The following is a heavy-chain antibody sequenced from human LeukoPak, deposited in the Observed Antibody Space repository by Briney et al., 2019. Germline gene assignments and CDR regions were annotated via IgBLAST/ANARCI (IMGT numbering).Heavy chain of an antibody. CDR2: INHSGST. CDR3: ARGPRKAYCGGDCYSRGYGYRGDFDY. Sequence: GSLRLSCAASGFTFSSYWMSWVRQPPGKGLEWIGEINHSGSTNYNPSLKSRVTISVDTSKNQFSLKLSSVTAADTAVYYCARGPRKAYCGGDCYSRGYGYRGDFDYWGQGTLVTVSS. J-gene: IGHJ4*02. CDR1: GFTFSSYW. D-gene: IGHD2-21*02. V-gene: IGHV4-34*01.